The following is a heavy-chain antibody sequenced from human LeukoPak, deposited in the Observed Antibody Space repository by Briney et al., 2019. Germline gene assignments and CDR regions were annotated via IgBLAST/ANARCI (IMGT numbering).Heavy chain of an antibody. D-gene: IGHD3-10*01. CDR2: ISNSGSTI. CDR3: ARRRGSGSYYNPYYFDY. CDR1: GFTFSSYA. V-gene: IGHV3-48*04. Sequence: GGSLRLSCAASGFTFSSYAMSWVRQAPGKGLEWVSYISNSGSTIYYADSVKGRFTISRDNAKNSLYMQMNRLRVEDTAVYYCARRRGSGSYYNPYYFDYWGQGTLVTVSS. J-gene: IGHJ4*02.